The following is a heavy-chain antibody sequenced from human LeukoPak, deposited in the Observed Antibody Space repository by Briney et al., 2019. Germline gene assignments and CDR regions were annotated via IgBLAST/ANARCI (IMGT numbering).Heavy chain of an antibody. CDR2: IFYSGST. D-gene: IGHD6-13*01. V-gene: IGHV4-59*13. Sequence: SETLSLTCTVSGGSISSYYWSWSRQPPGKGLEWIGYIFYSGSTNYNPSLKSRVTISVDTSKNQFPLKLSSVTAADTAVYYCASMIAAAPYNWFDPWGQGTLVTVSS. CDR1: GGSISSYY. CDR3: ASMIAAAPYNWFDP. J-gene: IGHJ5*02.